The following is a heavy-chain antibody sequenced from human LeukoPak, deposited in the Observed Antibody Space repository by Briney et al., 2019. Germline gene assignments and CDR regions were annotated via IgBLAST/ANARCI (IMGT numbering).Heavy chain of an antibody. CDR2: IIPIFGTA. J-gene: IGHJ4*02. CDR3: ARVWGDYESSYFDY. V-gene: IGHV1-69*05. D-gene: IGHD4-17*01. CDR1: GGTFSSYA. Sequence: SVKVSCKASGGTFSSYAISWVRQAPGQGLEWMGGIIPIFGTANYAQKFQGRVTITTDESTSTAYMELRSLRSDDTAVYYCARVWGDYESSYFDYWGQGTLVTVSS.